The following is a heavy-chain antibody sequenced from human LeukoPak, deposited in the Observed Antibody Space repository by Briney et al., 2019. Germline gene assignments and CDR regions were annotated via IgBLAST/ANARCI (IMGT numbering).Heavy chain of an antibody. D-gene: IGHD3-10*01. CDR1: GYTFTGYG. CDR2: ISAYNGNT. Sequence: ASVKVSCKASGYTFTGYGISWVRQAPGQGLEWMGWISAYNGNTNYAQKLQGRVTMATDTSTSTAYMELRSLRSDDTAVYYCARRYYYGSGSYSPCDYWGQGTLVTVSS. CDR3: ARRYYYGSGSYSPCDY. J-gene: IGHJ4*02. V-gene: IGHV1-18*01.